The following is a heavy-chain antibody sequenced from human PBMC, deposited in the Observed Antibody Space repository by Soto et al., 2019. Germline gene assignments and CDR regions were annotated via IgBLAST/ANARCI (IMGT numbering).Heavy chain of an antibody. CDR3: ARDCITTSCYSGYYYYGMDV. D-gene: IGHD2-2*01. V-gene: IGHV1-3*05. CDR2: FNAGNGNT. CDR1: GYTFTTYA. Sequence: QVHLVQSGAEEKKPGASVTVSCKASGYTFTTYAVHWVRQAPGQRLEWMGWFNAGNGNTKYSQKFQGRLTITMDTSATTAYMELSSLRSEDTAVYYCARDCITTSCYSGYYYYGMDVWGQGTTVXVSS. J-gene: IGHJ6*02.